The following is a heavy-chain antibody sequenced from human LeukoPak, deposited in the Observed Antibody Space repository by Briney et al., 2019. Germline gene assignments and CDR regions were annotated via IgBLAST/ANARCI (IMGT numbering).Heavy chain of an antibody. D-gene: IGHD3-3*01. Sequence: SETLSLTCTVSGGSIRSYYWSWIRQPPGKGLEWIGYIYYSGSTNYNPSLKSRVTISVDTSKNQFSLKLSSVTAADTAVYYCARGLFGVFDYWGQGTLVIVSS. CDR3: ARGLFGVFDY. V-gene: IGHV4-59*01. J-gene: IGHJ4*02. CDR2: IYYSGST. CDR1: GGSIRSYY.